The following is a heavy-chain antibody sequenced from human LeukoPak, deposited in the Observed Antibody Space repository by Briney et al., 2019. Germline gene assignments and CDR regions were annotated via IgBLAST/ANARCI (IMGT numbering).Heavy chain of an antibody. Sequence: GGSLRLSCAASGFSVSSNSMSWVRQAPGKGLECVSIIYSRDVTSYADSVKDRFTISRDSDKNTLFLQMDGLRSDDTAVYYCARVLAAIALRDYHYVDVWGKGTTVTVSS. J-gene: IGHJ6*03. D-gene: IGHD6-19*01. V-gene: IGHV3-53*01. CDR3: ARVLAAIALRDYHYVDV. CDR2: IYSRDVT. CDR1: GFSVSSNS.